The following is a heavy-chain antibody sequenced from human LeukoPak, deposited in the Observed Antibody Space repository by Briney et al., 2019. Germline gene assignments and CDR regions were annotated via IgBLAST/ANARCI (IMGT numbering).Heavy chain of an antibody. V-gene: IGHV3-15*01. Sequence: GGSLRLSCAASGFTFTDYFMSWIRQAPGKGLEWVGRIKSKTDGGTTDYTAPVKGRFTISRDDSKNTLYLQMNSLKTVDTAVYYCTTGPFDYYGSASYLANGMDVWGQGTTVTVSS. CDR1: GFTFTDYF. J-gene: IGHJ6*02. CDR2: IKSKTDGGTT. D-gene: IGHD3-10*01. CDR3: TTGPFDYYGSASYLANGMDV.